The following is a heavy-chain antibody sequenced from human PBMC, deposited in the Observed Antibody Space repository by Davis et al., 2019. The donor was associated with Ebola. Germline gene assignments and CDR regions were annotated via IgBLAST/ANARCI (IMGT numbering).Heavy chain of an antibody. V-gene: IGHV1-69*06. D-gene: IGHD2-15*01. Sequence: AASVKVSCKASGGTFSSYSISWVRQAPGQGLEWMGGIIPIFGTANYAQKFQGRVTITADKSTSTAYMELSSLRSEDTAVYYCARGKGDCSGGSCSLDYWGQGTLVTVSS. J-gene: IGHJ4*02. CDR2: IIPIFGTA. CDR1: GGTFSSYS. CDR3: ARGKGDCSGGSCSLDY.